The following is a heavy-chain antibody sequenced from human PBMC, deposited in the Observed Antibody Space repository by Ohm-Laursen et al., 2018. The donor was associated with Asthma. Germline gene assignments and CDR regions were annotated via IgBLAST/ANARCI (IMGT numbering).Heavy chain of an antibody. CDR3: ARLATSMDY. D-gene: IGHD5-12*01. CDR1: GFTFSSYW. Sequence: SLRLSCTASGFTFSSYWMSWVRQAPGKGLEWVANIKQDGSENYYVDPVQGRFTISRDNAKNSLYLQMNSLRAEDTAVYYCARLATSMDYWGQGTLVTVSS. J-gene: IGHJ4*02. CDR2: IKQDGSEN. V-gene: IGHV3-7*01.